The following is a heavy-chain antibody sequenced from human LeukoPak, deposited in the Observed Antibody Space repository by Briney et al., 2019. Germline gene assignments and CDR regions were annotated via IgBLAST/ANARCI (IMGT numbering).Heavy chain of an antibody. Sequence: SETLSLTCAVYGGSFSGYYWSWIRQPPGKGLEWIGEINHSGSTNYNPSLKSRVTISVDTSKSQFSLKLSSVTAADTAVYYCARGRLSRYGTDVWGKGTTVTVSS. CDR3: ARGRLSRYGTDV. CDR1: GGSFSGYY. CDR2: INHSGST. D-gene: IGHD2-15*01. J-gene: IGHJ6*04. V-gene: IGHV4-34*01.